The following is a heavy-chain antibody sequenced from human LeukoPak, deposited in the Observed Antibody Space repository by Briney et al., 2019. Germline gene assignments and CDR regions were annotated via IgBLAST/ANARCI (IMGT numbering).Heavy chain of an antibody. D-gene: IGHD3-9*01. CDR1: VFTFSSYW. CDR2: IKQDGSEK. J-gene: IGHJ4*02. Sequence: PGGSLRLSCAASVFTFSSYWMSWVRQAPGKGLEWVANIKQDGSEKYYVDSVKGRFTISRDNAKNSLYLQMNSLRAEDTAVYYCARDPEWHDILTGYYGYWGQGTLVTVSS. V-gene: IGHV3-7*01. CDR3: ARDPEWHDILTGYYGY.